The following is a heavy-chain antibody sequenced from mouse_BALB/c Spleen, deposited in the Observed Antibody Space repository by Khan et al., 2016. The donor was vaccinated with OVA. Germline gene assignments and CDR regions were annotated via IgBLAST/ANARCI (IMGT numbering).Heavy chain of an antibody. V-gene: IGHV3-2*02. Sequence: DVQLQESGPGLVKPSQSLSLTCTVTGYSITSDYAWNWIRQFPGNKLEWMGYISSSGSTHYNPALKSRISLTRDTSKKQFFLQLNSVTTEDTATYYCARDGSRYNYAMDYWGQGTSVTVSS. D-gene: IGHD2-3*01. CDR1: GYSITSDYA. CDR3: ARDGSRYNYAMDY. J-gene: IGHJ4*01. CDR2: ISSSGST.